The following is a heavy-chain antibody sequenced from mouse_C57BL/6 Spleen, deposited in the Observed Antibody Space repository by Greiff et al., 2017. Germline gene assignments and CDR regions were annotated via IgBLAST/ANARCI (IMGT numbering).Heavy chain of an antibody. V-gene: IGHV5-4*01. CDR2: ISHGGSYT. CDR3: ARENYYGSSPFAY. D-gene: IGHD1-1*01. J-gene: IGHJ3*01. CDR1: GFTFSSYA. Sequence: EVQVVESGGGLVKPGGSLKLSCAASGFTFSSYAMSWVRQTPDKRLECVATISHGGSYTYYPDNVKGRFAISRDNAKNNLYLQMSHLKSEDTAMYYCARENYYGSSPFAYWGQGTLVTVSA.